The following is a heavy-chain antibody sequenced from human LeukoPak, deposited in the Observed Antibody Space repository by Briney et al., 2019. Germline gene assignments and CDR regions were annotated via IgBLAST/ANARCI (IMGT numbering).Heavy chain of an antibody. J-gene: IGHJ4*02. CDR3: ARGGYDSGSYYKGPLYYFDY. CDR1: GFTVSSNY. Sequence: GGSLRLSCAASGFTVSSNYMSWVRQAPGKGLEWVSVIYSGGATYYTDSVKGRFTISRDNSKNTLYLQMNSLRAEETAVYYCARGGYDSGSYYKGPLYYFDYWGQGTLVTVSS. CDR2: IYSGGAT. D-gene: IGHD3-10*01. V-gene: IGHV3-53*01.